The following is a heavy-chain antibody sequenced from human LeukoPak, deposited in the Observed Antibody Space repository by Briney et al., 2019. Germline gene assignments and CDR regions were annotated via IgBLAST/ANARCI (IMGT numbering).Heavy chain of an antibody. J-gene: IGHJ4*02. CDR3: ATASGGWYRYYFDS. D-gene: IGHD6-13*01. CDR2: ISSSSNMI. V-gene: IGHV3-48*03. Sequence: GGSLRLSCAASGLTFSSYEMNWVHQAPGKGLEWLSYISSSSNMIFYAESVKGRFTISRDNAKNSLYLQMNSLRAEDTAIYYCATASGGWYRYYFDSWGQGTLVTVSS. CDR1: GLTFSSYE.